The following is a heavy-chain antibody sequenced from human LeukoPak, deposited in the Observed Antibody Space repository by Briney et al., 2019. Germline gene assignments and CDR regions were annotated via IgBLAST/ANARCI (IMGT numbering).Heavy chain of an antibody. Sequence: GGSLRLSCAASGFTFSSYGLHWVRQAPGKGLEWVAFIRYDGSNKYYADSVKGRFTISRDNSKNTLYLQMNSLRAEDTAVYYCARSGGSRFLEWLLGYWGQGTLVTVSS. CDR2: IRYDGSNK. J-gene: IGHJ4*02. V-gene: IGHV3-30*02. CDR1: GFTFSSYG. CDR3: ARSGGSRFLEWLLGY. D-gene: IGHD3-3*01.